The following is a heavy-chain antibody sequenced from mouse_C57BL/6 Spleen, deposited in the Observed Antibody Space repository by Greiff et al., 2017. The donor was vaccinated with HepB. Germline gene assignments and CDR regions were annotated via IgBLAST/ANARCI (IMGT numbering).Heavy chain of an antibody. J-gene: IGHJ2*01. V-gene: IGHV1-7*01. CDR1: GYTFTSYW. CDR3: AREGVVARSYFDY. Sequence: QVQLKQSGAELAKPGASVKLSCKASGYTFTSYWMHWVKQRPGQGLEWIGYINPSSGYTKYNQKFKDKATLTADKSSSTAYMQLSSLTYEDSAVYYCAREGVVARSYFDYWGQGTTLTVSS. CDR2: INPSSGYT. D-gene: IGHD1-1*01.